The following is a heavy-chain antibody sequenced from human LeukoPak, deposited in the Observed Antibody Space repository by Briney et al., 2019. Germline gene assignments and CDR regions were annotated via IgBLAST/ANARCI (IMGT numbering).Heavy chain of an antibody. V-gene: IGHV1-2*02. CDR3: AREKSRDYDSSGYAHFDY. J-gene: IGHJ4*02. D-gene: IGHD3-22*01. Sequence: GASVKVSCKASGYTFTGYYMHWVRQAPGQGLEWMGWINPNSGGTNYAQKFQGRVTMTRDTSISTAYMELSRLRSDDTAVYYCAREKSRDYDSSGYAHFDYWGQGTLVTVSS. CDR1: GYTFTGYY. CDR2: INPNSGGT.